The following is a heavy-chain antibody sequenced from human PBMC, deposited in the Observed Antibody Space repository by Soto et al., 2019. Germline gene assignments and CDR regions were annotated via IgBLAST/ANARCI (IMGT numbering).Heavy chain of an antibody. CDR2: IYYSGST. CDR3: ASGEERVAMPSGY. V-gene: IGHV4-59*01. CDR1: GESICRYS. D-gene: IGHD2-2*01. J-gene: IGHJ4*02. Sequence: ALETLSLTRPVSGESICRYSSSWNRQPPGKGLEWIGYIYYSGSTNYNPSLKSRVTISVDTSKNQFSLKLSSVTAADTAVYYCASGEERVAMPSGYWGQGTLVTVSS.